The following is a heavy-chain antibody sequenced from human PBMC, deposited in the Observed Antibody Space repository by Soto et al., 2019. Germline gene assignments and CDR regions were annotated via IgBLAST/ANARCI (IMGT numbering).Heavy chain of an antibody. J-gene: IGHJ4*02. V-gene: IGHV3-21*01. CDR1: GFTFSSYS. CDR2: VSFDSNYI. D-gene: IGHD6-13*01. CDR3: ARERGWQLYFDY. Sequence: PVGSLRLSCAASGFTFSSYSMNWVRQAPGKGLEWVSLVSFDSNYIYYADSVKGRFTISRDNAKNSVYLQMNSLRAEDTAVCYCARERGWQLYFDYWGQGALVTVSS.